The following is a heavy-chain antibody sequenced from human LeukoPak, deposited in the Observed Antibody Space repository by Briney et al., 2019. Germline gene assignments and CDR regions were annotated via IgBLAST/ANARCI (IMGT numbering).Heavy chain of an antibody. CDR2: IIPIFGTA. V-gene: IGHV1-69*01. D-gene: IGHD2-2*01. CDR3: ARDGTADYYYGMDV. Sequence: SVKVSCKASGGTFSSYAISWVRQAPGQGLEWMGGIIPIFGTANYAQKFRGRVTITADESTSTAYMELSSLRSEDTAVYYCARDGTADYYYGMDVWGQGTTVTVSS. J-gene: IGHJ6*02. CDR1: GGTFSSYA.